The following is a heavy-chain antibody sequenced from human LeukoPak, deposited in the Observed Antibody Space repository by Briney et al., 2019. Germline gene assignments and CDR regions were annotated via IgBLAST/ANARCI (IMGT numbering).Heavy chain of an antibody. J-gene: IGHJ4*02. CDR2: IIPIFGTA. CDR1: VGTFSSYA. CDR3: ARDPCSSTSCYVRY. Sequence: ASVKVSCKASVGTFSSYAISWVRQAPGQGLEWMGGIIPIFGTANYAQKFQGRVTITADESTSTAYMELSSLRSEDTAVYYCARDPCSSTSCYVRYWGQGTLVTVSS. D-gene: IGHD2-2*01. V-gene: IGHV1-69*13.